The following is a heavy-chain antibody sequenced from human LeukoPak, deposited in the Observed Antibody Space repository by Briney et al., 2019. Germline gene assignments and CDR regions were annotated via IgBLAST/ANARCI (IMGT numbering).Heavy chain of an antibody. Sequence: GGSLRLSCAASGFTLISYWMGWVRQAPGKGLEWVANIKQDGSEKDYVDSVKGRFTISRDNAKNSLYLQMNSLRAEDTAVYYCAGYSRSSGWFDPWGQGTLVTVSS. V-gene: IGHV3-7*01. CDR3: AGYSRSSGWFDP. J-gene: IGHJ5*02. D-gene: IGHD6-6*01. CDR2: IKQDGSEK. CDR1: GFTLISYW.